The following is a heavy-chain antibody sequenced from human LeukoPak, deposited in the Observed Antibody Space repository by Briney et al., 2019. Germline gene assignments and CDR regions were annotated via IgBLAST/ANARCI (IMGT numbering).Heavy chain of an antibody. CDR3: ASPVASDAFDI. D-gene: IGHD6-19*01. Sequence: TGGSLRLSCAASGFTFSSYAMHWVRQAPGKGLEWVAVISYDGSNKYYADSVKGRFTISRDNSKNTLYLQMNSLRAEDTAVYYCASPVASDAFDIWGQGTMVTVSS. CDR1: GFTFSSYA. V-gene: IGHV3-30-3*01. CDR2: ISYDGSNK. J-gene: IGHJ3*02.